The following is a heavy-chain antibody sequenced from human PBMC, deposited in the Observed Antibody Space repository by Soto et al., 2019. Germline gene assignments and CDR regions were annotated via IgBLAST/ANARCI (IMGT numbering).Heavy chain of an antibody. V-gene: IGHV1-2*04. CDR1: GDRFTDYY. CDR3: ARESGGATATLDYYYFYMDV. CDR2: INPNSGVT. J-gene: IGHJ6*03. Sequence: QVQLVQSGDEVTEPGASVTVSCRASGDRFTDYYMHWVRQAPGQGLEWMGWINPNSGVTKYAQKFQGWVTMTRVTSIRTVYMQLSRLGFDDTAIYYCARESGGATATLDYYYFYMDVWGTGTTVTVSS. D-gene: IGHD5-12*01.